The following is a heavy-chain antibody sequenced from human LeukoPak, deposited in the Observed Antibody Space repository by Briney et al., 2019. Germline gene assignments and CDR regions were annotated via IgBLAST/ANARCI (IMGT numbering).Heavy chain of an antibody. V-gene: IGHV3-13*04. D-gene: IGHD4/OR15-4a*01. CDR1: GFTFSDYD. CDR2: IDAAGDT. CDR3: AKDLGYGDVDY. J-gene: IGHJ4*02. Sequence: PGGSLRLSCAASGFTFSDYDMHWVRQATGKGLEWVSTIDAAGDTYYAGSVKGRFTISRDNSKNTLYLQMNSLRAEDTAVYYCAKDLGYGDVDYWGQGTLVTVSS.